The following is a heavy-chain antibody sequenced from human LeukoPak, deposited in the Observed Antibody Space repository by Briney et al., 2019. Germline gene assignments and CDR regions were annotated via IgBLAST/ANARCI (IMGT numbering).Heavy chain of an antibody. D-gene: IGHD3-22*01. Sequence: SETLSLTCAVSGYSICSGYYWGWIRQPPGKGLEWIGSIYHSGSTYYNPSLKSRVTISVDTSKNQFSLKLSSVTAADTAVYYCARHKLGGYSRPDIFGYYYYMDVWGKGTTVTVSS. CDR1: GYSICSGYY. CDR3: ARHKLGGYSRPDIFGYYYYMDV. V-gene: IGHV4-38-2*01. J-gene: IGHJ6*03. CDR2: IYHSGST.